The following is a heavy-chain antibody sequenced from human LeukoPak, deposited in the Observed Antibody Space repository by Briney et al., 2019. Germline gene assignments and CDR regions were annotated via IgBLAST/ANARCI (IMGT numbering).Heavy chain of an antibody. V-gene: IGHV4-39*07. CDR1: GVSISTSRSY. CDR3: ARGPSVTHADY. J-gene: IGHJ4*02. Sequence: SETLSLTCTVSGVSISTSRSYWGWIRQPPGKGLEWIGTIYYSGTTYYNPSLKSRVTISVDTSKNQFSLKLSSVTAADTAVYYCARGPSVTHADYWGQGTLVSVSS. D-gene: IGHD4-17*01. CDR2: IYYSGTT.